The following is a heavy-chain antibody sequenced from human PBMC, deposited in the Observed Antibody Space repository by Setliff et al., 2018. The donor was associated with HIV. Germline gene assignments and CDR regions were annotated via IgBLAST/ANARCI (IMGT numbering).Heavy chain of an antibody. CDR1: SGTFTTYA. CDR3: ARVLKGYSSSYEAFDI. D-gene: IGHD6-13*01. V-gene: IGHV1-69*10. Sequence: ASVKVSCKTSSGTFTTYAFSWVRQAPGQGLEWMGGIIPILNVAKYPQKFHGRVTITADKSTSTVYMELSSLRSEDTAMYYCARVLKGYSSSYEAFDIWGQGTKVTVSS. J-gene: IGHJ3*02. CDR2: IIPILNVA.